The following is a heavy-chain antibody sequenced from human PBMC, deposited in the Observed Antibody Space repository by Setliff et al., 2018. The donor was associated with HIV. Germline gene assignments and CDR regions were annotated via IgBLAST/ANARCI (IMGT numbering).Heavy chain of an antibody. D-gene: IGHD2-2*03. CDR2: INWNGGSRI. CDR1: GFTFDDYG. CDR3: AKVDNGHCTSASCRDFDY. J-gene: IGHJ4*02. V-gene: IGHV3-20*04. Sequence: PGGSLRLSCATSGFTFDDYGMSWVRQAPGKGLEWVAGINWNGGSRIYYSDSVKGRFTISRDNSKNTLYLQMNSLTAEDTAVYYCAKVDNGHCTSASCRDFDYWGQGTLVTVSS.